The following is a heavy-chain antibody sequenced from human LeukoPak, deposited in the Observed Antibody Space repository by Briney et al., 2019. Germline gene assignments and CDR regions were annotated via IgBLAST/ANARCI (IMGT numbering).Heavy chain of an antibody. CDR3: ARDRYCSSTSCPNWFDP. D-gene: IGHD2-2*01. J-gene: IGHJ5*02. V-gene: IGHV1-69*05. CDR2: IIPIFGTA. CDR1: GGTFSSYA. Sequence: SVKVSCKASGGTFSSYAISWVRQAPGQGLEWMGGIIPIFGTANYAQKFQGRVTITTDESTSTAYMELSSLRSEDTAVYYCARDRYCSSTSCPNWFDPWGQGTLVIVSS.